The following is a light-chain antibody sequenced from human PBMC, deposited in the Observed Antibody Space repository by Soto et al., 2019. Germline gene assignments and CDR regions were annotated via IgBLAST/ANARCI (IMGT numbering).Light chain of an antibody. CDR3: QSFDGSLSGYV. V-gene: IGLV1-44*01. J-gene: IGLJ1*01. CDR2: SSN. CDR1: NSNIGSNT. Sequence: QSVLTQPPSASGTPGQRVTISCSGSNSNIGSNTVNWYQQFPGAAPKLLVYSSNLRPSGVPDRFSGSKSGTSASLAISGLQSEDESDYYCQSFDGSLSGYVFGTGTKVTVL.